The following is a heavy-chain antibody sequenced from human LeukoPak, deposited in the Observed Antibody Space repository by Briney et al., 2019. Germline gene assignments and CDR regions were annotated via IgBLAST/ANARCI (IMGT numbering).Heavy chain of an antibody. D-gene: IGHD6-19*01. CDR1: GFTFDHLP. J-gene: IGHJ4*02. CDR2: ISSSSSTI. CDR3: ARSGAVAGMDDY. Sequence: RGSLRLSCAASGFTFDHLPLNRVGQAPGKGLEWVSYISSSSSTIYYADSVKGRFTISRDNAKNSLYLQMNSLRAEDTAVYYCARSGAVAGMDDYWGQGTLVTVSS. V-gene: IGHV3-48*01.